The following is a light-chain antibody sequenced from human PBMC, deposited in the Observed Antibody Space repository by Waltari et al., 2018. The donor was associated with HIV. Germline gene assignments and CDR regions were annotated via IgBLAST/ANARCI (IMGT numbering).Light chain of an antibody. CDR2: DVI. Sequence: QSALTQPPSASGSPGQSVTLSCTGTSSDVGGYNYASWHPQHPGKAPKLMIYDVIKRPSGVPDRFSGSKSGNTASLTVSGLQPEDEADYYCSSHAGSKVVFGGGTRLTVL. CDR3: SSHAGSKVV. J-gene: IGLJ2*01. CDR1: SSDVGGYNY. V-gene: IGLV2-8*01.